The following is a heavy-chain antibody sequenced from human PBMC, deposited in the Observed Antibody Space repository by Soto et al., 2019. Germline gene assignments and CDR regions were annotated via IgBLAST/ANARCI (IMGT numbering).Heavy chain of an antibody. V-gene: IGHV4-39*01. CDR1: GGSISSSSYY. Sequence: SETLSLTCTVSGGSISSSSYYWGWIRQPPGKGLEWIGSIYYSGSTYYNPSLKSRVTISVDTSKNQFSLKLSSVTAADTAVYYCARQIYNWNYEYYFDYWGQGTLVTVSS. CDR3: ARQIYNWNYEYYFDY. D-gene: IGHD1-7*01. J-gene: IGHJ4*02. CDR2: IYYSGST.